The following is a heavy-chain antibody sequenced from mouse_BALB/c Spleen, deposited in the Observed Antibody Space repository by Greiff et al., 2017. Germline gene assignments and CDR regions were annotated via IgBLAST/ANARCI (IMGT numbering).Heavy chain of an antibody. V-gene: IGHV5-6-5*01. D-gene: IGHD2-1*01. CDR2: ISSGGST. Sequence: EVMLVESGGGLVKPGGSLKLSCAASGFTFSSYAMSWVRQTPEKRLEWVASISSGGSTYYPDSVKGRFTISRDNARNILYLQMSSLRSEDTAMYYCARDGNYQVYFDYWGQGTTLTVSA. CDR3: ARDGNYQVYFDY. J-gene: IGHJ2*01. CDR1: GFTFSSYA.